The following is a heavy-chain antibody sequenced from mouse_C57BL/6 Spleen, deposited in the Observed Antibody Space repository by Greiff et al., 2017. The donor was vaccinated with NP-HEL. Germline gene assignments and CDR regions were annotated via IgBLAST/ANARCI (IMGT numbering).Heavy chain of an antibody. J-gene: IGHJ2*01. CDR1: GYTFTSYW. CDR3: ARRGTGTDY. Sequence: QVQLKQSGAELVMPGASVKLSCKASGYTFTSYWMHWVKQRPGQGLEWIGEIDPSDSYTNYNQKFKGKSTLTVDKSSSTAYMQLSSLTSEDAAVYYCARRGTGTDYWGQGTTLTVSS. CDR2: IDPSDSYT. V-gene: IGHV1-69*01. D-gene: IGHD4-1*01.